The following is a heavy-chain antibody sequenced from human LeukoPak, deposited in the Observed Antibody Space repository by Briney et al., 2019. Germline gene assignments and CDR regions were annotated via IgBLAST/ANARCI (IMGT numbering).Heavy chain of an antibody. J-gene: IGHJ4*02. CDR2: IYYSGST. D-gene: IGHD6-19*01. CDR3: ARLPYSSGWYGGFDY. CDR1: GGSISSYY. Sequence: PSETLSLTCTVSGGSISSYYWSWIRQPPGKGLDWIRDIYYSGSTNYNPSLKSRVTISVDTSKNQFSLKLSSVTAADTAVYYCARLPYSSGWYGGFDYWGQGTLVTVSS. V-gene: IGHV4-59*08.